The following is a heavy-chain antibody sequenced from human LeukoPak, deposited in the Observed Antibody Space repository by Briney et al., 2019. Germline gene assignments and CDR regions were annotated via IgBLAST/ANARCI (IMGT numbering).Heavy chain of an antibody. Sequence: AGGSLRLSCAASGFTFSIYDMHWVRQATGKGLEWVSAIGTAGDTYYPGSVKGRFTISRENAKNSLYLQMNSLRAGDTAVYYCARGGFYDGSGSYFDYWGQGTLVTVS. CDR1: GFTFSIYD. CDR2: IGTAGDT. V-gene: IGHV3-13*01. J-gene: IGHJ4*02. D-gene: IGHD3-10*01. CDR3: ARGGFYDGSGSYFDY.